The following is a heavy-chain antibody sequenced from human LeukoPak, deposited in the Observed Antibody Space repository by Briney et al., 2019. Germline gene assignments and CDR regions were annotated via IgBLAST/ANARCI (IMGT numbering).Heavy chain of an antibody. Sequence: GGSLRLSCAASGFTFSRYWMSWVRQAPRKGLEWVANIKQDGSEMHYVDSMKGRFTISRDNAKNSLYLQMNSLRAEDTAVYYCARDKGDYDTSGSLFIFGGQGTLVTVSS. D-gene: IGHD3-22*01. J-gene: IGHJ4*02. V-gene: IGHV3-7*03. CDR3: ARDKGDYDTSGSLFIF. CDR2: IKQDGSEM. CDR1: GFTFSRYW.